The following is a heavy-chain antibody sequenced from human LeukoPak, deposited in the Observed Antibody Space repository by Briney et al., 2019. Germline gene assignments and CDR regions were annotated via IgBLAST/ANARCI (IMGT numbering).Heavy chain of an antibody. Sequence: TGGSLRLSCAASGFTFSSYAMSWVRQAPGKGREWVSAISGSGGSTYYADSVKGRFTISRDNSKNTLYLQMNSLRAVDTAVYYCAKITVTEIDYWGQGTLVTVSS. CDR3: AKITVTEIDY. D-gene: IGHD4-11*01. V-gene: IGHV3-23*01. J-gene: IGHJ4*02. CDR2: ISGSGGST. CDR1: GFTFSSYA.